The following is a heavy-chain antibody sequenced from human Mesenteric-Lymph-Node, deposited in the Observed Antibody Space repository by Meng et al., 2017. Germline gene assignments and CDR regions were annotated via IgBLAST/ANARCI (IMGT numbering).Heavy chain of an antibody. CDR1: GFIFSNFW. D-gene: IGHD3-9*01. CDR2: VNSDGGRT. CDR3: ARDLWYDYDIYQYGMEEV. Sequence: GESLKISCAASGFIFSNFWMHWVRQAPGKGLVWVSRVNSDGGRTDYADSVKGRFTISRDNAKNTVYLQINSLRAEDTAVYYCARDLWYDYDIYQYGMEEVWGQGTMVTVSS. J-gene: IGHJ6*02. V-gene: IGHV3-74*01.